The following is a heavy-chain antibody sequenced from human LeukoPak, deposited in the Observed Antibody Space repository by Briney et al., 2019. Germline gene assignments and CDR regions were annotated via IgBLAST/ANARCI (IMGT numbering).Heavy chain of an antibody. CDR1: GGTFSSYA. CDR3: ARPTDDYGDYGIY. D-gene: IGHD4-17*01. V-gene: IGHV1-69*13. Sequence: SVKVSCKASGGTFSSYAISWVRQAPGQGLEWMGGIIPIFGTANYAQKFQGRVTITADESTSTAYMELSSLRSEDTAVYYCARPTDDYGDYGIYWGQGTLVTVSS. CDR2: IIPIFGTA. J-gene: IGHJ4*02.